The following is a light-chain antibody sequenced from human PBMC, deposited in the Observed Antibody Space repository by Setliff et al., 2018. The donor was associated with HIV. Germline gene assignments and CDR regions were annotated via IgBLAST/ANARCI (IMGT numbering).Light chain of an antibody. CDR3: SSYAITNTLP. CDR1: SRDVGGYNY. CDR2: EVN. V-gene: IGLV2-14*01. Sequence: SALAQPASVSGSPGQSITISCTGTSRDVGGYNYVSWYQQHPGKAPKLIIYEVNNRPSGVSNRFSGSKSGNTASLTISGLQTEDEGDYYCSSYAITNTLPFGTGTKVTVL. J-gene: IGLJ1*01.